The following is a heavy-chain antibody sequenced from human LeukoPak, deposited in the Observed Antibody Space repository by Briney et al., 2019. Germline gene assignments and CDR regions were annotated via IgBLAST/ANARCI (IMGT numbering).Heavy chain of an antibody. CDR3: ARSVSWGLLVRDDAFDI. V-gene: IGHV4-59*08. CDR1: GGSISSYH. J-gene: IGHJ3*02. CDR2: IHYSGST. Sequence: SETLSLTCTVPGGSISSYHWIWIRQPPGKGLEWIGYIHYSGSTNYNPSLKGRVTTSVDTSKKQFSLKLRSVTAADTAVYYCARSVSWGLLVRDDAFDIWGQGTMVTVSS. D-gene: IGHD2-21*01.